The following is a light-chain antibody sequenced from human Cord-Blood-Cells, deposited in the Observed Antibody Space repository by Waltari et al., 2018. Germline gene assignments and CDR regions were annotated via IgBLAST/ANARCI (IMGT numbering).Light chain of an antibody. V-gene: IGLV2-23*01. Sequence: QSALTPPAAASGPTGQSLTISSTGTRSAVVVHSCFSWYQQLPGKAPRLMIYEGTKRPSGVSNRFSGSKSGNTASLTISGLQAEDEADYYCCSYAGSSTWVFGGGTKLTVL. J-gene: IGLJ3*02. CDR3: CSYAGSSTWV. CDR1: RSAVVVHSC. CDR2: EGT.